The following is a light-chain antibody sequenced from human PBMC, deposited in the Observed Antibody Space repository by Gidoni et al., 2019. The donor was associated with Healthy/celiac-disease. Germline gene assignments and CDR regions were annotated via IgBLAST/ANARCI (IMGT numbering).Light chain of an antibody. V-gene: IGKV2-30*02. CDR3: MQDTHWWK. CDR1: RSIVHSDGYTY. J-gene: IGKJ1*01. Sequence: VLTPSPLFLPVTSGQSVSISCRASRSIVHSDGYTYLSWFQQRPGQSPRRLIYKGHERDSGVPDRLNGSGSDTDFSLKISRVDADYAGVYYGMQDTHWWKFGQGTRWKS. CDR2: KGH.